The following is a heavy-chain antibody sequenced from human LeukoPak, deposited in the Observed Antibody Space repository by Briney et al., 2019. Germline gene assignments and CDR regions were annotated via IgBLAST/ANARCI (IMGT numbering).Heavy chain of an antibody. CDR1: GDTFTSYY. V-gene: IGHV1-46*01. Sequence: ASVKVSCKASGDTFTSYYFHWVRQAPGQGLEWMGILNPSGGSTSYAQQFQGRVTMTRDMSTSTAYMDLRSLRSDDTAVYYCARDLRYSSGWSASGMDVWGKGTTVTISS. CDR2: LNPSGGST. J-gene: IGHJ6*03. D-gene: IGHD6-19*01. CDR3: ARDLRYSSGWSASGMDV.